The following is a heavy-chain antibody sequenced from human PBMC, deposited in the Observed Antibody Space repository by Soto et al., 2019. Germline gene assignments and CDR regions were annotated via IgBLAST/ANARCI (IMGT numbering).Heavy chain of an antibody. J-gene: IGHJ4*01. V-gene: IGHV4-34*01. CDR3: ARVHVMVVAGSNFDY. CDR1: SGSFSGYY. Sequence: SETLSLTCAVYSGSFSGYYWSWIRQPPGKGLEWIGEINHGGSIHYNPSLKSRVTISADTSKNQFSLKLRSLTAADTAVYYCARVHVMVVAGSNFDYWGHGTLVTVSS. D-gene: IGHD6-19*01. CDR2: INHGGSI.